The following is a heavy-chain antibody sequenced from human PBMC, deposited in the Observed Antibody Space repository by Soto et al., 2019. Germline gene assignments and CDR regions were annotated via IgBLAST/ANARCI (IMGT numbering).Heavy chain of an antibody. Sequence: GGSLRLSCAASGFSFSSDSMGWVRQAPGKGLERVSSISSSGSFMNYADSVKGRFTISRDNAKNSLYLQMSGLKDEDTAVYYCARDPPTGTTLDWVDSWGQGALVTVSS. D-gene: IGHD1-7*01. V-gene: IGHV3-21*01. CDR2: ISSSGSFM. J-gene: IGHJ5*01. CDR3: ARDPPTGTTLDWVDS. CDR1: GFSFSSDS.